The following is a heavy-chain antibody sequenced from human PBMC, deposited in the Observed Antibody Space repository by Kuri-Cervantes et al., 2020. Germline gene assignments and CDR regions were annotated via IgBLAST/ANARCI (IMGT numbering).Heavy chain of an antibody. V-gene: IGHV3-21*01. J-gene: IGHJ6*03. CDR2: ISSSSSYI. Sequence: GESLKISCAASGFTFSSYSMNWVRQAPGKGLEWVSSISSSSSYIYYADSVKGRFTISRDNAKNSLYLQMNSLRAEDTAVYYCARGKRIVVVPAASRGSYYYYMDVWGKGTTVTVSS. CDR1: GFTFSSYS. D-gene: IGHD2-2*01. CDR3: ARGKRIVVVPAASRGSYYYYMDV.